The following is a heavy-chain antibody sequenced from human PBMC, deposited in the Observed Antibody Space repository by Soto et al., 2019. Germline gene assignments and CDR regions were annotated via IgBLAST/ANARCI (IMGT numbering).Heavy chain of an antibody. D-gene: IGHD3-3*01. CDR1: GGSFGGYY. CDR3: ARGASGYDFWSGYYNWFDP. Sequence: SETLSLTCAVYGGSFGGYYWSWIRQPPGKRLEWIGEINHSGSTNYNPSLKSRVTISVDTSKNQFSLKLSSVTAADTAVYYCARGASGYDFWSGYYNWFDPWGQGTLVTVSS. J-gene: IGHJ5*02. CDR2: INHSGST. V-gene: IGHV4-34*01.